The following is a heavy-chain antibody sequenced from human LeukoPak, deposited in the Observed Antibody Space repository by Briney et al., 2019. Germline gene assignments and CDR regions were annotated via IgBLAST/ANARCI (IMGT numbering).Heavy chain of an antibody. CDR1: GYTFTGYY. V-gene: IGHV1-2*02. CDR2: INPNSGGT. Sequence: ASVKVSCKASGYTFTGYYMHWVRQAPGQGLEWMGWINPNSGGTNYAQKFQGRVTMTTDTSTSTAYMELRSLRSDDTAVYYCARGMVRGVEEEYYFDYWGQGTLVTVSS. J-gene: IGHJ4*02. D-gene: IGHD3-10*01. CDR3: ARGMVRGVEEEYYFDY.